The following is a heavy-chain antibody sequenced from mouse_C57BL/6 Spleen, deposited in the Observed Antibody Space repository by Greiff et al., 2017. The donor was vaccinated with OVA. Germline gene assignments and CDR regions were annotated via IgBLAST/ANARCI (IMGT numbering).Heavy chain of an antibody. J-gene: IGHJ1*03. CDR1: GFTFSSYA. V-gene: IGHV5-4*01. CDR2: ISDGGSYT. D-gene: IGHD2-2*01. Sequence: EVMLVESGGGLVKPGGSLKLSCAASGFTFSSYAMSWVRQTPEKRLEWVATISDGGSYTYYPDNVKGRFTISRDNAKNNLYLQMSHLKSEDTAMYYCARDQRGYPWYFDVWGTGTTVTVSS. CDR3: ARDQRGYPWYFDV.